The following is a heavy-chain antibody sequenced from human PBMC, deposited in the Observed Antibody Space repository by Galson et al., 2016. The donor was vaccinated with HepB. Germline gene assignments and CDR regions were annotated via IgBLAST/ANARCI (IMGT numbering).Heavy chain of an antibody. Sequence: SVKVSCKASGYIFTAHYMHWVRQAPGQGLEWMGIINPSRGSTSYTQKFHGRITMTSDSSTNTVYMELSSLTYEDTAMYFRARAASEIPRVISDSWGQGSLVIVSS. V-gene: IGHV1-46*01. CDR2: INPSRGST. D-gene: IGHD2-21*01. CDR3: ARAASEIPRVISDS. CDR1: GYIFTAHY. J-gene: IGHJ4*02.